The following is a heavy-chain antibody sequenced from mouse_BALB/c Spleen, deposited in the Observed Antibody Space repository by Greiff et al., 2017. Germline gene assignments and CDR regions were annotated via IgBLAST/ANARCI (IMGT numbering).Heavy chain of an antibody. V-gene: IGHV5-4*02. CDR1: GFTFSDYY. CDR2: ISDGGSYT. Sequence: EVHLVESGGGLVKPGGSLKLSCAASGFTFSDYYMYWVRQTPEKRLEWVATISDGGSYTYYPDSVKGRFTISRDNAKNNLYLQMSSLKSEDTAMYYCARADGNYLAWFAYWGQGTLVTVSA. J-gene: IGHJ3*01. CDR3: ARADGNYLAWFAY. D-gene: IGHD2-1*01.